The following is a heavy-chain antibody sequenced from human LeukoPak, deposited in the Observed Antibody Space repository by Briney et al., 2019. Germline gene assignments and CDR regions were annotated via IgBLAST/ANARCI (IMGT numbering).Heavy chain of an antibody. CDR2: IYYTGST. CDR1: GGSISSYY. CDR3: ARAYCSTTSCYNGDF. D-gene: IGHD2-2*02. V-gene: IGHV4-59*04. Sequence: PSETLSLTCTVSGGSISSYYWGWIRQPPGKGLEWIGYIYYTGSTYYNVSLKSRVTISVDTSKNQFSLKLSSVTAADTAVYFCARAYCSTTSCYNGDFWGQGTLVTVPS. J-gene: IGHJ4*02.